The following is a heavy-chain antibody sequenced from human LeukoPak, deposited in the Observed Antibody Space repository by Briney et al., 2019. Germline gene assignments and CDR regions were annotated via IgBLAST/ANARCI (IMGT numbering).Heavy chain of an antibody. CDR3: ARRRRFLASFDP. D-gene: IGHD3-3*01. Sequence: PSETLSLTCTVSGGSISSSTYYWGWIRQPPGKGLEWIGSIYYSGSTYYNPSLKSRVTISVDTSKNQFSLKLSSVTAADTAVYYCARRRRFLASFDPWGQGTLVTVSS. CDR1: GGSISSSTYY. J-gene: IGHJ5*02. V-gene: IGHV4-39*01. CDR2: IYYSGST.